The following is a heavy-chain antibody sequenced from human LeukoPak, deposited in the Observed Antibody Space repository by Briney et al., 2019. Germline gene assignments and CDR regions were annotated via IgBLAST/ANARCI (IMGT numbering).Heavy chain of an antibody. CDR2: ISWNSGNI. Sequence: GGSLRLSCAASGFTFDDYAMHWVRQAPGKGLEWVSGISWNSGNIGYADSVKGRFTISRDNAKNSLYLQMNSLRAEDMALYYCAKGVGVVISDAFDIWGQGTMVTVSS. V-gene: IGHV3-9*03. CDR1: GFTFDDYA. J-gene: IGHJ3*02. D-gene: IGHD3-3*01. CDR3: AKGVGVVISDAFDI.